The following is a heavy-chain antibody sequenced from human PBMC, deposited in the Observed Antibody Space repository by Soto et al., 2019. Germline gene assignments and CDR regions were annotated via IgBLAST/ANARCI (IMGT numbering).Heavy chain of an antibody. CDR1: GFTFSSYS. CDR3: AREGRDLNMFDP. Sequence: EVQLVESGGGLVQPGGSLRLSCAASGFTFSSYSMNWVRQAPGKGLEWVSYISSSSSTIYYADSVKGRFTISRDNAKNSVYLQMSSLRAEDTAVYYCAREGRDLNMFDPWGQGTLVTGSA. J-gene: IGHJ5*02. V-gene: IGHV3-48*01. CDR2: ISSSSSTI.